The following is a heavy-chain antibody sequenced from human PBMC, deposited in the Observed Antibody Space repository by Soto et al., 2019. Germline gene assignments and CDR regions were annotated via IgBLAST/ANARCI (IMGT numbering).Heavy chain of an antibody. CDR3: ARGGGNVVVDGPYDH. D-gene: IGHD2-21*01. Sequence: GASVKVSCKASGYTFSSYYMNWVRQAPGQGLEWLGIINPSGGYTTYAQRFLGRVTMTSDTSTSTVHMELGSLTSEDTAVYYCARGGGNVVVDGPYDHWGQGTLVTVSS. J-gene: IGHJ4*02. V-gene: IGHV1-46*01. CDR1: GYTFSSYY. CDR2: INPSGGYT.